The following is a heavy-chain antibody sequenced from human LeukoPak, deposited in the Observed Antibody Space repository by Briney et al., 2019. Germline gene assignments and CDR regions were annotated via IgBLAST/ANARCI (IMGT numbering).Heavy chain of an antibody. CDR3: ARDPEPYYYDSSGKS. D-gene: IGHD3-22*01. CDR2: IIPIFGTA. V-gene: IGHV1-69*13. CDR1: GGTFSSYA. Sequence: GASVKVSCKASGGTFSSYAISWVRQAPGLGLEWMGGIIPIFGTANYAQKFQGRVTITADESTSTAYMELSSLRSEDTAVYYCARDPEPYYYDSSGKSWGQGTLVTVSS. J-gene: IGHJ4*02.